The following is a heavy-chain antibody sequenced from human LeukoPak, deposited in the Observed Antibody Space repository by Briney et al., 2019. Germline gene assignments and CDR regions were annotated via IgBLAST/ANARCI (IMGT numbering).Heavy chain of an antibody. V-gene: IGHV4-39*07. CDR3: ARGPYYYDSSGYYYGWFDP. CDR1: SGSISSSNYF. J-gene: IGHJ5*02. D-gene: IGHD3-22*01. Sequence: SETLSLTCTVSSGSISSSNYFWGWIRQPPGKGLEWIGIIYYVGNTYYNPSLKSRVTISVDTSKNQFSLKLSSVTAADTAVYYCARGPYYYDSSGYYYGWFDPWGQGTLVTVSS. CDR2: IYYVGNT.